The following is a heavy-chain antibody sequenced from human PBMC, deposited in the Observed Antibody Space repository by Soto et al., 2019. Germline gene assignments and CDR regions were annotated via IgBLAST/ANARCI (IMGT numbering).Heavy chain of an antibody. Sequence: SLRLSCAASGFTFSSYAMHWVRQAPGKGLEWVAVISYDGGNKYYADSVKGRFTISRDNSKNTLYLQMNSLRAEDTAVYYCARDWLDGYNYLDYWGQGTLVTVSS. CDR2: ISYDGGNK. CDR1: GFTFSSYA. D-gene: IGHD5-12*01. CDR3: ARDWLDGYNYLDY. J-gene: IGHJ4*02. V-gene: IGHV3-30-3*01.